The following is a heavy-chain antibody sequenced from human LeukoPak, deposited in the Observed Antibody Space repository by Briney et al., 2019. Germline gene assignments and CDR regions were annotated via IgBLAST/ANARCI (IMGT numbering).Heavy chain of an antibody. CDR1: GFTFSSYA. CDR2: IGGSGDNT. V-gene: IGHV3-23*01. J-gene: IGHJ4*01. D-gene: IGHD5-18*01. CDR3: AKNGGDSYGTGHFDY. Sequence: TGGSLRLSCAASGFTFSSYAMTWVRQAPGKGLEWVSAIGGSGDNTYYADSVRGRFTISRDNSKNTLYLQMNSLRAEDTAIYYSAKNGGDSYGTGHFDYWGQGTLVTVYS.